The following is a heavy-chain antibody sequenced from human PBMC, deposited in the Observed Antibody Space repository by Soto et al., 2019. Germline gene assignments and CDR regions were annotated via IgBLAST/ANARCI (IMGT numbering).Heavy chain of an antibody. J-gene: IGHJ5*01. Sequence: QLLLQESGPGLVKPSETLSLICNVSGGSVAASYWSWIRQTPGHGLEWIGYGHDSGSTNYNPSLKSRVSISVDTSKNQVFLNLNFATTTDTAVYYCARNYRRGPPFNWFDSWGQGTLVTVSS. CDR3: ARNYRRGPPFNWFDS. CDR2: GHDSGST. D-gene: IGHD3-16*02. V-gene: IGHV4-59*02. CDR1: GGSVAASY.